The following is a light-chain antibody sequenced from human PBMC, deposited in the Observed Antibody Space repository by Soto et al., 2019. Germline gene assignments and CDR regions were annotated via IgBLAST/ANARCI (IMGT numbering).Light chain of an antibody. Sequence: QSALTQPPSASWAPGQRVTISCSGSSSNIGSNSVNWYQQLPGTAPKLLIYSNDRRPSGAPDRFSGSKSGTSASLAISGLQSEDEADYYCAAWDDSLNGYVFGTGTKVTVL. CDR2: SND. V-gene: IGLV1-44*01. CDR3: AAWDDSLNGYV. CDR1: SSNIGSNS. J-gene: IGLJ1*01.